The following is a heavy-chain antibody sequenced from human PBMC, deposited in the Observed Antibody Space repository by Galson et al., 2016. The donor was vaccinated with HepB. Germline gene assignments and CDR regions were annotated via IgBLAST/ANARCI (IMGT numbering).Heavy chain of an antibody. J-gene: IGHJ4*02. V-gene: IGHV3-7*01. CDR3: AREGPRRISVAKMGFFDY. CDR1: GYPFEKCW. Sequence: SLRLSCAASGYPFEKCWLSWVRQAPGKGLEWVANIKQDGSEKYYGDSVKGRFTISRENARNSVYLQMNNLRVDDTAVYYCAREGPRRISVAKMGFFDYWGRGSLVTVSS. D-gene: IGHD2-15*01. CDR2: IKQDGSEK.